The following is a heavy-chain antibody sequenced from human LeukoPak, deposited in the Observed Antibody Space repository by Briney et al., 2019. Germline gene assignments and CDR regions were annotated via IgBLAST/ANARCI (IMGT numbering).Heavy chain of an antibody. V-gene: IGHV3-30*18. CDR3: AKDPGWLQLRGDY. J-gene: IGHJ4*02. CDR1: GFTFSSYG. D-gene: IGHD5-24*01. Sequence: GGSLRLSCAASGFTFSSYGMHWVRQAPGKGLEWVAVISYDGSNKYYADSVKGRFTISRDNSKNTLYLQMNSLRAEDTAVYYCAKDPGWLQLRGDYWGQGTLVTVSS. CDR2: ISYDGSNK.